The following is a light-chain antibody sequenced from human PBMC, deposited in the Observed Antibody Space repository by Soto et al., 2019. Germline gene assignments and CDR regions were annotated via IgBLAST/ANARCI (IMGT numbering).Light chain of an antibody. CDR1: SSNIGNNY. V-gene: IGLV1-51*01. Sequence: QSVLTQPPSVSAAPGKKITISCSGRSSNIGNNYVSWYQQLPGTAPKLLIYDNDRRASGIPDRFSGSKSGTSATLDITGLQTGDEAHYYCGTWDTSLSGAVFGGGTKLTVL. J-gene: IGLJ3*02. CDR3: GTWDTSLSGAV. CDR2: DND.